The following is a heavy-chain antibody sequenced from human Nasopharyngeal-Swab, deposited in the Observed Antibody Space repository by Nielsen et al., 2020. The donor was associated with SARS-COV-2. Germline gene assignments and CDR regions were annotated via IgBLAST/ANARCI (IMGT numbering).Heavy chain of an antibody. V-gene: IGHV4-39*07. J-gene: IGHJ4*02. D-gene: IGHD2-21*02. CDR1: GDSIRRNRCN. Sequence: SETLSLTCSGAGDSIRRNRCNWGWVRQPPGKGLEWIGSVFYTDTAYYNGTVENRVSISVDVSKNNFSLKLSSVTAADTAVYYCARDGDFSGFDYWGRGILVTVSS. CDR2: VFYTDTA. CDR3: ARDGDFSGFDY.